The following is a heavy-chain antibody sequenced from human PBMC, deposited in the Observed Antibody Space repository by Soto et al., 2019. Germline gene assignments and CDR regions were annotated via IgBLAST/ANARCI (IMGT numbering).Heavy chain of an antibody. Sequence: QVQLVQSGPELKKPGASVTVSCKAFGYTFTRFGTSWVRQAPGQGLEWLAWVSGINNETVYAHRIQGRVSATTDPSTTTAYMELRNLRPDDTAVYYCAKDVSESVMLGVVDYWGQGTLVAVSS. CDR3: AKDVSESVMLGVVDY. CDR2: VSGINNET. D-gene: IGHD3-10*02. V-gene: IGHV1-18*01. J-gene: IGHJ4*02. CDR1: GYTFTRFG.